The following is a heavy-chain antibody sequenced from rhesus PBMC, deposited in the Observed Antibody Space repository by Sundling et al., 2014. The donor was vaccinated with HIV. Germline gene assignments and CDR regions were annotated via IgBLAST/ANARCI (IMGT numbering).Heavy chain of an antibody. V-gene: IGHV4-92*01. J-gene: IGHJ4*01. D-gene: IGHD3-34*01. Sequence: QVQLQESGPAVVKPSETLSLICAVSGGSISSSNWWSWIRQPPGKGLEWIGRISGSGGSTSDNPSLKSRVTISKDTSKNHFSLNLSSVTAADTAVYYCARRLLGSFDYWGQGVLVTVSS. CDR2: ISGSGGST. CDR1: GGSISSSNW. CDR3: ARRLLGSFDY.